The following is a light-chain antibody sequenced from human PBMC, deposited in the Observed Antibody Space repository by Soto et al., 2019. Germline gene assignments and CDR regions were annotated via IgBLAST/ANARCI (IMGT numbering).Light chain of an antibody. Sequence: QSVLTQPASVSGSPGQSITISCTGTSSDVGGYNYVSWYQQHPGKAPKLMIYAVSNRPSGVSNRFSGSKSGNTASLTISGLQAEVEADDYCSSYTSSSTLVFGGGTKLTVL. CDR3: SSYTSSSTLV. CDR2: AVS. V-gene: IGLV2-14*01. CDR1: SSDVGGYNY. J-gene: IGLJ2*01.